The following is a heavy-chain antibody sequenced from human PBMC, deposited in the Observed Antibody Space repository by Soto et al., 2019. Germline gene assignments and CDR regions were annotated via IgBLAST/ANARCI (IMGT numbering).Heavy chain of an antibody. D-gene: IGHD3-10*01. Sequence: SETLSLTCTVSGGSISSGGYYWSWIRQHPGKGLEWIGYIYYSGSTYYNPSLKSRVTISVDTSKNQFSLKLSSVTAADTAVYYCARDGPANYGSGSSWFDPWGQGTLVTVSS. CDR2: IYYSGST. J-gene: IGHJ5*02. V-gene: IGHV4-31*03. CDR1: GGSISSGGYY. CDR3: ARDGPANYGSGSSWFDP.